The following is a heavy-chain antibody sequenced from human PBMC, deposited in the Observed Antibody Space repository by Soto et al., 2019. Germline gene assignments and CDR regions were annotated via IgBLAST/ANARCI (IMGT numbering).Heavy chain of an antibody. V-gene: IGHV3-53*01. CDR3: ASGRGLLLASN. Sequence: EVQLVESGGGLIQPGGSLRLSGEAPGFTVVRNYLSWVRQPPGKGLEWVSVIYSGGSTYYADSVKGRFTISRDNSKNTLYLQMNSLRAEDTAVYYCASGRGLLLASNWGQGTMVTVSS. J-gene: IGHJ3*01. CDR1: GFTVVRNY. D-gene: IGHD1-26*01. CDR2: IYSGGST.